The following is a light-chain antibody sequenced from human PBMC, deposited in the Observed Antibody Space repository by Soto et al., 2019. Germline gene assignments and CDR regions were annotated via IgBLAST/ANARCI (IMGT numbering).Light chain of an antibody. CDR1: QSVSSY. V-gene: IGKV3-11*01. Sequence: EIVLTQSPATLSLSPGERATLSCRASQSVSSYLAWYQQKPGQAPRLLIYDASNRATGIPARFSGSGSGTDFTLTISSLEAEDFAVYYCQQRSNWPTFGPGTKLDIK. CDR2: DAS. CDR3: QQRSNWPT. J-gene: IGKJ3*01.